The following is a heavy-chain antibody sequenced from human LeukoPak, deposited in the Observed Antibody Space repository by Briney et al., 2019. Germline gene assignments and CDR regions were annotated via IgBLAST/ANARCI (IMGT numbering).Heavy chain of an antibody. Sequence: GGSLRLSCAASGFIVSSNYMNWVRQAPGKGLEWVSSISSSSSYIYYADSVKGRFTISRDNAKNSLYLQMNSLRAEDTAVYYCARDRSPDYDSSGYPFDYWGQGTLVTVSS. CDR1: GFIVSSNY. V-gene: IGHV3-21*01. CDR3: ARDRSPDYDSSGYPFDY. D-gene: IGHD3-22*01. CDR2: ISSSSSYI. J-gene: IGHJ4*02.